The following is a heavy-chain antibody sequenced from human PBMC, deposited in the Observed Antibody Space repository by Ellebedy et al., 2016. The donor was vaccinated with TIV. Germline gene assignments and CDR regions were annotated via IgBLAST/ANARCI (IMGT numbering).Heavy chain of an antibody. J-gene: IGHJ3*02. D-gene: IGHD6-13*01. CDR2: IYFDGSNE. CDR3: ARDWVATDTSSRYGNSLDAFDI. CDR1: GFTFSNYG. Sequence: GESLKISCVASGFTFSNYGIHWVRQAPAKGLEWVSLIYFDGSNEYYADSVKGRFTISRDNSRNTLYLQMNSLRSDDTAMYYCARDWVATDTSSRYGNSLDAFDIWGQGTMVTVSS. V-gene: IGHV3-30*02.